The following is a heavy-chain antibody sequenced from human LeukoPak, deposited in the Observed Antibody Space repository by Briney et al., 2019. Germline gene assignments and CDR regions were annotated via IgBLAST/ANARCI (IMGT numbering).Heavy chain of an antibody. CDR3: AREGDDTMGYYQDY. CDR1: GFTFTSYW. J-gene: IGHJ4*02. D-gene: IGHD3-22*01. Sequence: GGSLRLSCAASGFTFTSYWMQWVRQAPGKGLVWVSRINIDGSSTTYADSVKGRFTISRDNAKNTLYLQMNSLRAEDTAVYYCAREGDDTMGYYQDYWGQGTLVTVSS. CDR2: INIDGSST. V-gene: IGHV3-74*01.